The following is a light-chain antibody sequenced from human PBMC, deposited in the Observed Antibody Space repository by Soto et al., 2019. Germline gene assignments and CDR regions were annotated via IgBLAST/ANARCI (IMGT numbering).Light chain of an antibody. CDR1: QTISTY. J-gene: IGKJ2*01. V-gene: IGKV1-39*01. CDR2: AAS. CDR3: QQSHGIPYT. Sequence: DIQMTQSPSSLSAAVGDRVTITCRASQTISTYLNWYQQKPGKAPKLLIYAASSLQSGVPSRFTGSGSGTDFTLTISSRQTEDFATYYCQQSHGIPYTFGQGTKLEIK.